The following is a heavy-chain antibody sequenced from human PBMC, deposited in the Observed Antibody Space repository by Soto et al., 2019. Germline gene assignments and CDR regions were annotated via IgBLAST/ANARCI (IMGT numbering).Heavy chain of an antibody. D-gene: IGHD3-10*01. CDR3: ARDGGYPYGWETICEY. J-gene: IGHJ4*02. Sequence: GASLKVSCKASGYTFTSYAMHWVRQAPGQRLEWMGWINAGNGNTKYSQKFHGRVTITRDTSASTAYMELSSLRSEDTAVYYCARDGGYPYGWETICEYWGKGTMI. CDR1: GYTFTSYA. CDR2: INAGNGNT. V-gene: IGHV1-3*01.